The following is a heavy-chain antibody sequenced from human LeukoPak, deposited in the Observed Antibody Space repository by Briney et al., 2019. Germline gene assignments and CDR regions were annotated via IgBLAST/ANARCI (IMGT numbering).Heavy chain of an antibody. Sequence: SETLSLTCAVYGGSFSGYYWSWIRQPPGKGLEWIGEINHSGSTNYNPSLKSRVTISVDTSKNQFSLKLSSVTAADTAVYYCARDPSSYSSSWYSWWFDPWGQGTLVTVSS. J-gene: IGHJ5*02. CDR3: ARDPSSYSSSWYSWWFDP. CDR2: INHSGST. V-gene: IGHV4-34*01. D-gene: IGHD6-13*01. CDR1: GGSFSGYY.